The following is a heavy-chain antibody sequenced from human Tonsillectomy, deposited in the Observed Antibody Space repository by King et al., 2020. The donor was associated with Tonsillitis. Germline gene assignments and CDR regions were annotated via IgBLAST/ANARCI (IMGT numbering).Heavy chain of an antibody. D-gene: IGHD4-17*01. CDR3: ARDAGDYGMDV. Sequence: QLPESGSGLVKPSQTLSLTCAVSGGSISSGGYSWSWIRQPPGKGLEWIGYIYHRESPYYNPSLKSRVTISIDRSNNHLSLNLSSVTAADTAVYYCARDAGDYGMDVWGQGTTVTVSS. CDR2: IYHRESP. V-gene: IGHV4-30-2*01. J-gene: IGHJ6*02. CDR1: GGSISSGGYS.